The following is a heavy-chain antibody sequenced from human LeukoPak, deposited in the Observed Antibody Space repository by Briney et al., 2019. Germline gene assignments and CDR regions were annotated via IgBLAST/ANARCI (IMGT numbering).Heavy chain of an antibody. CDR3: ARADTAMVYDAFDI. Sequence: SETLSLTCTVSGSSISSSSYYWGWIRQPPGKGLEWIGSIYYSGSTYYNPSLKSRVTISVDTSKNQFSLKLSSVTAADTAVYYCARADTAMVYDAFDIWGQGTMVTVSS. V-gene: IGHV4-39*07. J-gene: IGHJ3*02. CDR2: IYYSGST. D-gene: IGHD5-18*01. CDR1: GSSISSSSYY.